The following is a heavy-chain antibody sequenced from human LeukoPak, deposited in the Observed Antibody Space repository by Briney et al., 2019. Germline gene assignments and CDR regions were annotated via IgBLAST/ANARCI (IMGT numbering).Heavy chain of an antibody. CDR3: ARGYCSSTSCYRWFDP. CDR1: GGSLSSNY. D-gene: IGHD2-2*01. Sequence: SQRRSLACTVSGGSLSSNYWSWIRQPPRKGLEWIGSIYYIGTTNYNPSLKSRVTISVDPSKNQFSQKLSSVTAADTAVYYCARGYCSSTSCYRWFDPLRRPSQVSVSS. CDR2: IYYIGTT. V-gene: IGHV4-59*01. J-gene: IGHJ5*02.